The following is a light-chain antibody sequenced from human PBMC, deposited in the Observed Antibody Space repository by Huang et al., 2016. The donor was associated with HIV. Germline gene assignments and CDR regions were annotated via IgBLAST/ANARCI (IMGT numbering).Light chain of an antibody. CDR1: QSISSD. V-gene: IGKV1-39*01. Sequence: DIQMAQSPSSLSASVGDTVTITCRASQSISSDLNWYQKKPGKAPKLLIYGASSLHSGVPSRFSGSGSGTDFTLTISSLQPEDSATYYCQQDYNTPKTFGQGTKVEIK. CDR3: QQDYNTPKT. CDR2: GAS. J-gene: IGKJ1*01.